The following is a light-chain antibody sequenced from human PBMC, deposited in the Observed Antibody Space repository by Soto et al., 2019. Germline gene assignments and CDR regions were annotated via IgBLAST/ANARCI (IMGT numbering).Light chain of an antibody. CDR3: QQYNSFLLT. V-gene: IGKV1-5*01. Sequence: DIRMTQSPSTLSASVGDRVTITCRASQSIVRWLAWYQQKPGKAPKLLIYDSSSLETGVPSRFSGSGSGTEFTLTISSLQPDDFATYYCQQYNSFLLTFGGGTKVDIK. J-gene: IGKJ4*01. CDR2: DSS. CDR1: QSIVRW.